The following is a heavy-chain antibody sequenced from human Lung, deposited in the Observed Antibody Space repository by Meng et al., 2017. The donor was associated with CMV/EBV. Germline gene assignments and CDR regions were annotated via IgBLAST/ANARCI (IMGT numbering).Heavy chain of an antibody. D-gene: IGHD3-10*01. J-gene: IGHJ4*01. CDR1: GYSFSSYG. Sequence: ASXXVSXKASGYSFSSYGVNWVRQAPGQGLEWLGWISAYNGNTNYAQKFEGRVTMTTDTSTSTAYMELRSLRSDDTDVYYCARERWYYGSGNYYPFDIWGQGXLVTVSS. CDR2: ISAYNGNT. V-gene: IGHV1-18*01. CDR3: ARERWYYGSGNYYPFDI.